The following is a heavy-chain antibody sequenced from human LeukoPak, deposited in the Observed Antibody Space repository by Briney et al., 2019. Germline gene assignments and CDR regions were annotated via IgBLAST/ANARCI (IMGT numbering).Heavy chain of an antibody. V-gene: IGHV1-18*01. CDR1: GYTFTSYG. CDR2: ISAYKGNT. Sequence: ASVKVSCKASGYTFTSYGISWVRQAPGQGLEWMGWISAYKGNTNYAQKLQGRVTMTTDTSTSTAYMELRSLRSDDTAVYYCARDVLRFLEWFYYGMDVWGQGATVTVSS. D-gene: IGHD3-3*01. CDR3: ARDVLRFLEWFYYGMDV. J-gene: IGHJ6*02.